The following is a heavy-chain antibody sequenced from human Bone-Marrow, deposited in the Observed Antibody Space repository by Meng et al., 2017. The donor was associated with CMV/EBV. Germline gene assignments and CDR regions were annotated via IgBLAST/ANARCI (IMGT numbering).Heavy chain of an antibody. CDR3: ARQVETTDIVVVPAAYFNWFDP. D-gene: IGHD2-2*01. V-gene: IGHV1-2*02. Sequence: ASAKVSCKASGYTFTGYYMHWVRQAPGQGLEWMGWINPNSGGTNYAQKFQGRVTMTRDTSISTAYMELSRLRSDDTAVYYWARQVETTDIVVVPAAYFNWFDPWGQGPLVTVSS. J-gene: IGHJ5*02. CDR1: GYTFTGYY. CDR2: INPNSGGT.